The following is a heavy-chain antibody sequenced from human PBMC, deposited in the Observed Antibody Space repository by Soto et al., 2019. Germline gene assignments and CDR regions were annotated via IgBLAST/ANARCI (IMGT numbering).Heavy chain of an antibody. V-gene: IGHV4-59*01. Sequence: SETLSLTCTVSGGSITNYYWSWIRQPPGKGLEWIGYVTYGGSTNYNPSLKSRVTISVDTSKMQFSLKLNSVTAADTAVYYCARLRFSGGRSYALDSWGQGPLVTVS. J-gene: IGHJ4*02. CDR1: GGSITNYY. D-gene: IGHD2-15*01. CDR3: ARLRFSGGRSYALDS. CDR2: VTYGGST.